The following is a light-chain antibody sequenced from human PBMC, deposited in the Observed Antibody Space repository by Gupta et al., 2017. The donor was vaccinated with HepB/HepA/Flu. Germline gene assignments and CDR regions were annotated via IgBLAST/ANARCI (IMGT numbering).Light chain of an antibody. CDR3: QSYESSLSGSV. CDR1: SSDVGGGYD. J-gene: IGLJ1*01. Sequence: SVLTQPPSVSGAPGQWVTISCTGSSSDVGGGYDVHWYQQLPGKAPKLIIYGNSKRPSGVPDRFSGSKAGTSASLAITGLQAEDEADYYCQSYESSLSGSVFGTGTKANVL. CDR2: GNS. V-gene: IGLV1-40*01.